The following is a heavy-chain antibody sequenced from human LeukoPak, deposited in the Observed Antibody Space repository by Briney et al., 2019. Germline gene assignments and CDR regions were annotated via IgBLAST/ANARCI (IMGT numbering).Heavy chain of an antibody. J-gene: IGHJ2*01. Sequence: PSESLSLTCGVSGASISSSYWSWIREPPGKGLGRVGDIHYSGPTNYSPSLKSRVTISSDTSKNPFSLRLDSVTAADTAVYYCARPVQGWYFDLWGRGILVTVSS. CDR1: GASISSSY. V-gene: IGHV4-59*01. CDR3: ARPVQGWYFDL. CDR2: IHYSGPT.